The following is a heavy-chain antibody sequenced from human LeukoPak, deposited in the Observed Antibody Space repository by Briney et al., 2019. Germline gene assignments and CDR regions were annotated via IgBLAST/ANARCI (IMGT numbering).Heavy chain of an antibody. CDR3: ARPLPVYFWSGRGPQDV. D-gene: IGHD3-3*01. Sequence: PSETLSLTCAVYGGSFSGYYWSWIRQPPGKGLEWIGEINHSGSTNYNPSLKSRVTISVDTSKNQFSLKLSSVTAADTAVYYCARPLPVYFWSGRGPQDVWGKGTTVTVSS. V-gene: IGHV4-34*01. CDR1: GGSFSGYY. CDR2: INHSGST. J-gene: IGHJ6*04.